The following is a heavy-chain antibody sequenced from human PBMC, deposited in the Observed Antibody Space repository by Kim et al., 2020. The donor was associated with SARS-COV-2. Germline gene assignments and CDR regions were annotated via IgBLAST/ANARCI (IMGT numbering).Heavy chain of an antibody. V-gene: IGHV3-30*04. CDR1: GFSSNNYA. CDR3: ATGSEVVTAWAAPDY. CDR2: MWADGTKD. Sequence: GGSLRLSCAASGFSSNNYAVHWVRQAPGEGLEWVAAMWADGTKDNYADYVKGRFTISRDASKNALYLQMNSLTTEDTAVYYCATGSEVVTAWAAPDYWGQETLVRVSS. J-gene: IGHJ4*02. D-gene: IGHD2-21*02.